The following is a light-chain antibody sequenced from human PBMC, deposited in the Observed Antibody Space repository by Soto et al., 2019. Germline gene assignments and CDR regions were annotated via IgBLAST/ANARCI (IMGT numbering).Light chain of an antibody. V-gene: IGLV2-14*03. CDR3: SSYTLSSTVA. CDR2: DVC. CDR1: SSDVGGYNS. J-gene: IGLJ2*01. Sequence: QSALTQHASVSGSPGQSITISCTGTSSDVGGYNSVSWYQHHPGKAPKLMIYDVCNRPSGVSNRFSGSKSGNTASLTISGLQTEDEADYYCSSYTLSSTVAFGAGTKLTVL.